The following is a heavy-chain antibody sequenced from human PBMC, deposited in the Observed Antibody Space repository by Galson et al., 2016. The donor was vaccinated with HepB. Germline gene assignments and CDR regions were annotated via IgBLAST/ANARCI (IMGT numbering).Heavy chain of an antibody. CDR1: GFTFSDYY. Sequence: SLRLSCAASGFTFSDYYMSWIRQAPGKGLEWVSYISSSGSTIYYADSVKGRFTISRDKAKNSLDLQMNSLRAEDTAVYYCARDQRGYSSSHPGPDYWGQGTLVTVSS. V-gene: IGHV3-11*01. J-gene: IGHJ4*02. CDR3: ARDQRGYSSSHPGPDY. D-gene: IGHD6-13*01. CDR2: ISSSGSTI.